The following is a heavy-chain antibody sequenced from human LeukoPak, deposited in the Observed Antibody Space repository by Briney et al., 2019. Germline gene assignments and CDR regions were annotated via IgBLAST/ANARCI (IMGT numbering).Heavy chain of an antibody. J-gene: IGHJ6*03. CDR1: GYTFTNYG. CDR2: INAYNGNT. CDR3: ASGTYYYGSSGYYPMDV. Sequence: ASVKVSCKASGYTFTNYGISWVRQAPGQGLEWMGWINAYNGNTNYAQKLQGRVTMTTDTSTSTAYMELRSLRSDDTAVYYCASGTYYYGSSGYYPMDVWGKGTTVTVSS. D-gene: IGHD3-22*01. V-gene: IGHV1-18*01.